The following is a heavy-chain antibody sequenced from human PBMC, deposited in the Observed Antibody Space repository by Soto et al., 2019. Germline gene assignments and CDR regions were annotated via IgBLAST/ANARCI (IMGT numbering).Heavy chain of an antibody. D-gene: IGHD3-10*01. Sequence: PGGSLRLSCAASGFTFSSYSMNWVRQAPGKGLEWVSSISSSSSYIYYADSVKGRFTISRDNAKNSLYLQMDSLRAEDTAVYYCARDIGSGRRGYYYYYMDVWGKGNTVTVSS. J-gene: IGHJ6*03. CDR2: ISSSSSYI. V-gene: IGHV3-21*01. CDR1: GFTFSSYS. CDR3: ARDIGSGRRGYYYYYMDV.